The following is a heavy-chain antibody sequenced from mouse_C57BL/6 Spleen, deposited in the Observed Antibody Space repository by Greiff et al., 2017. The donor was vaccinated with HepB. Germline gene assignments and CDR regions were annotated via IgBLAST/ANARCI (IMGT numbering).Heavy chain of an antibody. CDR3: ARSRYDDGSSGRYCDV. D-gene: IGHD1-1*01. CDR1: GYSFTGYY. V-gene: IGHV1-42*01. CDR2: INPSTGGT. Sequence: VQLQQSGPELVKPGASVKISCKASGYSFTGYYMNWVKQSPEKSLEWIGEINPSTGGTTYNQKFKAKATLTVDKSSSTAYMQLKSLTSEDSAVYYCARSRYDDGSSGRYCDVWGTGTTVTVSS. J-gene: IGHJ1*03.